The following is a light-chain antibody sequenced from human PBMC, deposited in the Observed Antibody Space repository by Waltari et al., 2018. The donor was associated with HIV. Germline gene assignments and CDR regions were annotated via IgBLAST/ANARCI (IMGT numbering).Light chain of an antibody. CDR2: DAS. Sequence: EIVLTQSPATLSLSPGERATLSCRASQSVSSYLAWYRQKPGQAPRLLIYDASNRATGIPARFSGSGSGSDFTLTISILEPEDFAVYYCQQRSNWPRTFGQGTKVEI. J-gene: IGKJ1*01. CDR1: QSVSSY. CDR3: QQRSNWPRT. V-gene: IGKV3-11*01.